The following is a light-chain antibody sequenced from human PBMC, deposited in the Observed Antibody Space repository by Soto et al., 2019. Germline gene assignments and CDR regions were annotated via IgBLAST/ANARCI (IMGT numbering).Light chain of an antibody. CDR2: DAS. CDR3: QQCNNWPPIT. J-gene: IGKJ5*01. Sequence: EIVLTQSPATLSLSPGERATLSCRAIQSVSHYLAWYQQRPGQAPRLLIYDASSRAPGIPARFSGSGSGTDFTLTISSLEPEDFAVYYCQQCNNWPPITFGQGTRLEIK. V-gene: IGKV3-11*01. CDR1: QSVSHY.